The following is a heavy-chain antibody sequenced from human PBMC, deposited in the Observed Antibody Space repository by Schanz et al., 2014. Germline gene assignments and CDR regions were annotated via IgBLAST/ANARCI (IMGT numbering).Heavy chain of an antibody. CDR2: IHYDGTYK. V-gene: IGHV3-30*02. D-gene: IGHD5-18*01. CDR1: GFIFRTYG. J-gene: IGHJ4*02. Sequence: QVHLVESGGGVVRPGGSLRLSCAASGFIFRTYGMHWVRQAPGKGLEWVAFIHYDGTYKYYADSVKGRFTISRDNSENTLYLQMISLRAEDTAVYYCAKLDGYAYGSMGQEYFDYWGQGTLVAVSS. CDR3: AKLDGYAYGSMGQEYFDY.